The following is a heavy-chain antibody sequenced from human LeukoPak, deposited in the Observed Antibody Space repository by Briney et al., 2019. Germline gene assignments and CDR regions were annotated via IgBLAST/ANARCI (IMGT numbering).Heavy chain of an antibody. CDR2: IYYSGST. J-gene: IGHJ5*02. D-gene: IGHD2-15*01. CDR1: GGSISSYY. Sequence: SETLSLTCTVSGGSISSYYWSWIRQPPGKGLEWIGYIYYSGSTNYNPSLKSRVTISVDTSKNQFSLKLSSVTAVDTAVYYCARDQGRVFDPWGQGTLVTVSS. V-gene: IGHV4-59*01. CDR3: ARDQGRVFDP.